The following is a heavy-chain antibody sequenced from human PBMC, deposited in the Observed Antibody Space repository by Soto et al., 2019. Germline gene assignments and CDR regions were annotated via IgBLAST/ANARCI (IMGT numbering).Heavy chain of an antibody. CDR1: GGSFSGYY. J-gene: IGHJ4*02. V-gene: IGHV4-34*01. CDR2: INHSGST. Sequence: SETLSLTCAVYGGSFSGYYWSWIRQPPGKGLEWIGEINHSGSTNYNPSLKSRVTISVDTSKNQFSLKLSSVTAADTAVYYCARGADYYDSSGYFDYWGQGTRVTVSS. CDR3: ARGADYYDSSGYFDY. D-gene: IGHD3-22*01.